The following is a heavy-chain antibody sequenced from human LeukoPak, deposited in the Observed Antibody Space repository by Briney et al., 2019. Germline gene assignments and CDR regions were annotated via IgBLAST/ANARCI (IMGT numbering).Heavy chain of an antibody. CDR1: GGTFSSYA. V-gene: IGHV1-69*13. J-gene: IGHJ5*02. CDR2: IIPIFGTA. Sequence: ASVKVSCKASGGTFSSYAISWVRQAPGQGLEWMGGIIPIFGTANYAQKFQGRVTITADESTSTAYMELSSLRSEDTAVYYCARTEAYCGGDCYFNPYNWFDPWGQGTLVTASS. D-gene: IGHD2-21*02. CDR3: ARTEAYCGGDCYFNPYNWFDP.